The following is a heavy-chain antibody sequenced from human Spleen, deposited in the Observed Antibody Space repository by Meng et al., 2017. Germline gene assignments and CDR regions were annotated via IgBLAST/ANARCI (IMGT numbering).Heavy chain of an antibody. D-gene: IGHD2-2*01. J-gene: IGHJ4*02. Sequence: GESLKISCAASGFTFSSYWMHWVRQTPGKGLVWVSRINTDGTTTTYADSVKGRFTISRDNAKNTLYLQMNSLRAEDTAVYYCARVVPAAPYFDYWGQGTLVTVSS. CDR3: ARVVPAAPYFDY. V-gene: IGHV3-74*01. CDR1: GFTFSSYW. CDR2: INTDGTTT.